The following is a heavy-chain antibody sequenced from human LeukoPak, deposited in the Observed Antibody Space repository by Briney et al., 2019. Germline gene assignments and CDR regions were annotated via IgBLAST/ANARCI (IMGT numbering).Heavy chain of an antibody. J-gene: IGHJ4*02. CDR3: ARDRGSSGWYALNFFDY. CDR2: INHSGST. V-gene: IGHV4-34*01. Sequence: PSETLSLTCAVYGGSFSGYYWSWIRQPPGKGLEWIGEINHSGSTNYNPSLKSRVTISVDTSKNQFSLKLSSVTAADTAVYYCARDRGSSGWYALNFFDYWGQGTLVTVSS. CDR1: GGSFSGYY. D-gene: IGHD6-19*01.